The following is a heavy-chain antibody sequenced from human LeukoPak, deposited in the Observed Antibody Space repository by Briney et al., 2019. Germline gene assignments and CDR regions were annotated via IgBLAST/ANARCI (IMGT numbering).Heavy chain of an antibody. V-gene: IGHV3-23*01. CDR1: GFTFSSYA. Sequence: GGSLRLSCAASGFTFSSYAMSWVRQAPGKGLEWVSAISGSGGSTYYADSVKGRFTISRDNSKNTLCLQMNSLRAEDTAVYYCAKPIYYYDSSGYSGYYFDYWGQGTLVTVSS. CDR2: ISGSGGST. D-gene: IGHD3-22*01. J-gene: IGHJ4*02. CDR3: AKPIYYYDSSGYSGYYFDY.